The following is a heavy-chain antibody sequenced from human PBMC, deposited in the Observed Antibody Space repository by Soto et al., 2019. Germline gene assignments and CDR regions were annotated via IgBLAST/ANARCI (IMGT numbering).Heavy chain of an antibody. J-gene: IGHJ1*01. CDR2: IYHSGTT. D-gene: IGHD3-10*01. CDR3: VREPRLLIWFADLQD. V-gene: IGHV4-30-2*05. CDR1: GGSISSGGYS. Sequence: PSETLSLTCAVSGGSISSGGYSRSWIRQPPGKGLEWIGYIYHSGTTYYNPSLKSRVSISVDTSKNQFSLKLSSVSAADTAVYFCVREPRLLIWFADLQDWARGTLVNVSS.